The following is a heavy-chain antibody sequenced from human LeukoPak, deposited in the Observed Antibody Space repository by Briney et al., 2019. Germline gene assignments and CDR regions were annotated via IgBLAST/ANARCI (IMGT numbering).Heavy chain of an antibody. V-gene: IGHV3-11*04. Sequence: GGSLRLSCAASGFTFRDYYMSWIRHAPGEGLEWLSYISSRGSTIYYAHSVKGRFTISRDNAKNSVYLQMTSLRAEDTAVYYCAELGITMIGGVWGKGAPVTISS. D-gene: IGHD3-10*02. CDR1: GFTFRDYY. J-gene: IGHJ6*01. CDR2: ISSRGSTI. CDR3: AELGITMIGGV.